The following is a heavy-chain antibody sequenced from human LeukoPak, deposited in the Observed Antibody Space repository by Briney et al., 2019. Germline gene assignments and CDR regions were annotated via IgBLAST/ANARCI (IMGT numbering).Heavy chain of an antibody. CDR3: AKERSIAAAGSHAFDI. CDR2: ISGSGGST. V-gene: IGHV3-23*01. D-gene: IGHD6-13*01. Sequence: GGSLRLSCAASGFTFSSYAMSWVRQAPGKGLEWVSAISGSGGSTYYADSVKGRFTISRDNSKNTLYLQMNSLRAEDTAVYYCAKERSIAAAGSHAFDIWGQGTMVTVSS. J-gene: IGHJ3*02. CDR1: GFTFSSYA.